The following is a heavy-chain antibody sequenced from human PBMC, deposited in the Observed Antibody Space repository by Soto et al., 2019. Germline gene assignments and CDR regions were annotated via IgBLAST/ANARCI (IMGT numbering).Heavy chain of an antibody. V-gene: IGHV1-3*01. J-gene: IGHJ4*02. CDR2: INADNGNT. Sequence: QVQLVQSGAEVKKPGASVKVSCKASGYTFSGSVMHWVRQAPGQGLEWMGWINADNGNTKYSQKFQGRVTMTWDKSASTAYMELSSLRSEDTAIYYCASEIDATTATSLDYWGQGTRVTVSS. D-gene: IGHD4-17*01. CDR1: GYTFSGSV. CDR3: ASEIDATTATSLDY.